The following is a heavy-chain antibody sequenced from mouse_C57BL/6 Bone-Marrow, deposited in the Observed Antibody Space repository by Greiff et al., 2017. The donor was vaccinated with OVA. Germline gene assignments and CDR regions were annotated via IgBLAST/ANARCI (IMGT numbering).Heavy chain of an antibody. CDR1: GFTFTDYY. CDR3: ARGDGSRWYFDV. Sequence: EVNLVESGGGLVQPGGSLSLSCAASGFTFTDYYMSWVRQPPGKALEWLGFISNKANGYTTEYSASVKGRFTISRDNSQSILYLQMNALRAEDSAAYYCARGDGSRWYFDVWGTGTTVTVSS. J-gene: IGHJ1*03. D-gene: IGHD1-1*01. V-gene: IGHV7-3*01. CDR2: ISNKANGYTT.